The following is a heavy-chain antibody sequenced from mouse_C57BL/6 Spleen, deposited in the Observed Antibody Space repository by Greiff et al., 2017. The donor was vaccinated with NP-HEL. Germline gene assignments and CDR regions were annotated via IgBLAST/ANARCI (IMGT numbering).Heavy chain of an antibody. V-gene: IGHV3-6*01. D-gene: IGHD2-10*02. Sequence: EVKLMESGPGLVKPSQSLSLTCSVTGYSITSGYYWNWIRQFPGNKLEWMGYISYDGSNNYNPSLKNRISITRDTSKNQFFLKLNSVTTEDTATYYCARWYGSDYWGQGTTLTVSS. J-gene: IGHJ2*01. CDR2: ISYDGSN. CDR3: ARWYGSDY. CDR1: GYSITSGYY.